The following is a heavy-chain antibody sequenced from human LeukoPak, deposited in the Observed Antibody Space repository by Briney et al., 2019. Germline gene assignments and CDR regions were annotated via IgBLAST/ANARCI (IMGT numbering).Heavy chain of an antibody. V-gene: IGHV3-9*01. CDR2: ISWTSGNI. J-gene: IGHJ2*01. D-gene: IGHD6-13*01. Sequence: GRSLRLSCVASGLTFDDYAMHWVRQAPGKGLEGVSGISWTSGNIAYADSVKGRFTICRDNAKNSLYLQMNTLRAEDTALYYCAKGGAAVDNYWYFDLWGRGTLATVTP. CDR1: GLTFDDYA. CDR3: AKGGAAVDNYWYFDL.